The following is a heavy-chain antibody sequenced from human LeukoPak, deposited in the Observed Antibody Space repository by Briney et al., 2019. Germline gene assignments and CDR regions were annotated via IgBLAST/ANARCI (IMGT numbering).Heavy chain of an antibody. Sequence: GGSLRLSCAASGFTFSSYSMNWVRQAPGKGLEWVSYISSSSSTIFYTDSVKGRFTISRDNAKNSLYLQMNSLSAEDTAVYYCARAPYTSGWYRGDNDYWGQGTLVTVSS. V-gene: IGHV3-48*01. J-gene: IGHJ4*02. CDR2: ISSSSSTI. CDR1: GFTFSSYS. CDR3: ARAPYTSGWYRGDNDY. D-gene: IGHD6-19*01.